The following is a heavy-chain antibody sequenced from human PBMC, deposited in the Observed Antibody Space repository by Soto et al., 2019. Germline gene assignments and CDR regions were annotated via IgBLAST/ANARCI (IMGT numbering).Heavy chain of an antibody. CDR1: GFTVSSNY. CDR3: ARVFRRAPLHHDPYYMDV. Sequence: GGSLRLSCAASGFTVSSNYMSWVRQAPGKGLEWVSVIYSGGSTYYADSVKGRFTISRDNSKNTLYLQMNSLRAEDTAVYYCARVFRRAPLHHDPYYMDVWGKGTTVTVSS. V-gene: IGHV3-66*01. D-gene: IGHD1-1*01. CDR2: IYSGGST. J-gene: IGHJ6*03.